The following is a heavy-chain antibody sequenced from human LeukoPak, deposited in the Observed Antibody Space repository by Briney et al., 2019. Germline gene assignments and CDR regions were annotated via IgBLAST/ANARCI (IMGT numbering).Heavy chain of an antibody. J-gene: IGHJ3*01. CDR2: IYYSGST. CDR1: GGSISSYY. Sequence: SETLSLTCTVSGGSISSYYWSWIRQPPGKGLEWIGYIYYSGSTNYNPSLKSRVTISVDTSKNHFSLKLSSVTAADTAVYYWARHDYGGNSIWGQGTMVTVSS. D-gene: IGHD4-23*01. CDR3: ARHDYGGNSI. V-gene: IGHV4-59*08.